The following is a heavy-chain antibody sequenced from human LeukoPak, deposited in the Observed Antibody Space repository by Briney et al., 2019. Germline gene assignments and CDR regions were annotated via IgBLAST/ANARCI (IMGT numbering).Heavy chain of an antibody. D-gene: IGHD1-26*01. CDR1: GFTFTTYT. J-gene: IGHJ4*02. V-gene: IGHV3-21*04. CDR2: ISSSGSYI. Sequence: GGSLRLSCAASGFTFTTYTMNWVRQAPGKGLEWVSDISSSGSYIDYADSVKGRFTISRDNAKNSLFLQMSSLRVEDTALYYCASGWELPIDYWGRGTLVTVSS. CDR3: ASGWELPIDY.